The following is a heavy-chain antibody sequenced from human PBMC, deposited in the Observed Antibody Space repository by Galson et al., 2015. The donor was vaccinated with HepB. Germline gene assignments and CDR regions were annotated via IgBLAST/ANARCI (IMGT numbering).Heavy chain of an antibody. Sequence: SLRLSCAASGFTFSSYWMSWVRQAPGKGLEWVANIKEDGSEKYYVDSVKGRFTISRDNAKNSVYLQMNSLRAEDTAVYYCASPGRNDFWSGHYRWGQGTLVTVSS. D-gene: IGHD3-3*01. CDR3: ASPGRNDFWSGHYR. J-gene: IGHJ4*02. CDR1: GFTFSSYW. V-gene: IGHV3-7*01. CDR2: IKEDGSEK.